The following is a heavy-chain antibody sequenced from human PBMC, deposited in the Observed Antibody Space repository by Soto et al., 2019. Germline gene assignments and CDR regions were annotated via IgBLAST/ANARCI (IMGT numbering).Heavy chain of an antibody. CDR2: ITVNGNT. CDR3: ARETGENWTYEAH. D-gene: IGHD1-7*01. J-gene: IGHJ1*01. CDR1: GAYISDFS. V-gene: IGHV4-4*07. Sequence: SETLSLTCRVSGAYISDFSWSWIRQPAGKGLEWIGRITVNGNTQENPSFKSRVTMSIDTSRNHFSLNLQSATAADTALYYCARETGENWTYEAHWGPGTLVTVS.